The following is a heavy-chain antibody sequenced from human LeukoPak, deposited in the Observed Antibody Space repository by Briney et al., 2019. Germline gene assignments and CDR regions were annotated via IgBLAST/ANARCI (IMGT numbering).Heavy chain of an antibody. CDR3: ARDYEAGCTSTTCYDRFDY. D-gene: IGHD2-2*01. Sequence: GGSLRLSCVASGFTFRSYWMSWVRQAPGKGLEWVANIKRYECEKYYVDSVKGRFTIYRDNAKNSLYLQMNSLRAEDTAVYYCARDYEAGCTSTTCYDRFDYWGQGTLVTVSS. CDR2: IKRYECEK. J-gene: IGHJ4*02. V-gene: IGHV3-7*01. CDR1: GFTFRSYW.